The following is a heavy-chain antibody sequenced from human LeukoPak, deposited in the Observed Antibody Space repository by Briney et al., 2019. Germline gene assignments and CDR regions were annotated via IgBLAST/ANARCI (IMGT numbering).Heavy chain of an antibody. Sequence: PGGALRLSCAASGFTFSRYGMHWVRQAPGKGLEWVAVISYDGSNKYYVDSVRGRFTISKVNSKNALYLQMNSLRAEDTAVYYCAKDRDILTGYLDYWGQGTVVTVFS. CDR1: GFTFSRYG. CDR3: AKDRDILTGYLDY. V-gene: IGHV3-30*18. J-gene: IGHJ4*02. D-gene: IGHD3-9*01. CDR2: ISYDGSNK.